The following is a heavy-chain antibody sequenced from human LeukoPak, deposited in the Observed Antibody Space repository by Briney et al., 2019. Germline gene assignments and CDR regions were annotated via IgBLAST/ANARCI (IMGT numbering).Heavy chain of an antibody. J-gene: IGHJ6*03. Sequence: QPGGSLRLSCAASGFTFSTYAMSWVRQGPGKGLEWVSAISGSGGSTYYADSVKGRFTIARDNSKNTLYLQMNSLRAEDTAVYYRAKEAIPAVILFYNYMDVWGKGTTVTVSS. CDR2: ISGSGGST. CDR1: GFTFSTYA. CDR3: AKEAIPAVILFYNYMDV. V-gene: IGHV3-23*01. D-gene: IGHD2-2*01.